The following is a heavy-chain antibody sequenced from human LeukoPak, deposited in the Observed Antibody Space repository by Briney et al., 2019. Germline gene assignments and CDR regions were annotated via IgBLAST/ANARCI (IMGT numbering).Heavy chain of an antibody. Sequence: SVKVSCKASGYTFIDYYIHWVRQAPGQGLEWMGWINPNTGDTKYAQKFQGRLTMTRDTSISTAYMELNRLRSDDTAVYYCARSASSWSAGDYWGQGTLVTVSS. CDR2: INPNTGDT. J-gene: IGHJ4*02. V-gene: IGHV1-2*02. CDR1: GYTFIDYY. CDR3: ARSASSWSAGDY. D-gene: IGHD6-13*01.